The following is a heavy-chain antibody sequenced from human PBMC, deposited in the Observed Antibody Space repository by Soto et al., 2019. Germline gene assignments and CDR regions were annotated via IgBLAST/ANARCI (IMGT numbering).Heavy chain of an antibody. V-gene: IGHV4-34*01. D-gene: IGHD3-10*01. CDR2: INHSGST. Sequence: PSETLSLTCAVYGGSFSGYYWSWIRQPPGKGLEWIGEINHSGSTNYNPPLKSRVTISVDTSKNQFSLKLSSVTAADTAVYYCARGFRKYSGTLYYGMDVWGQGTTVTSP. J-gene: IGHJ6*02. CDR3: ARGFRKYSGTLYYGMDV. CDR1: GGSFSGYY.